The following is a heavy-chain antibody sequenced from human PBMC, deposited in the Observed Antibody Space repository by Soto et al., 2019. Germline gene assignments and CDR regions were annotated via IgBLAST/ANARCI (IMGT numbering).Heavy chain of an antibody. CDR3: ARGRYFDLYYYYGMDV. Sequence: ASVNVSCKASGYTFTGYYMHWVRQAPGQGLEWMGWINPNSGGTNYAQKFQGRVTMTRDTSISTAYMELSRLRSDDTAVYYCARGRYFDLYYYYGMDVWGQGTTVTVSS. V-gene: IGHV1-2*02. CDR2: INPNSGGT. D-gene: IGHD3-9*01. CDR1: GYTFTGYY. J-gene: IGHJ6*02.